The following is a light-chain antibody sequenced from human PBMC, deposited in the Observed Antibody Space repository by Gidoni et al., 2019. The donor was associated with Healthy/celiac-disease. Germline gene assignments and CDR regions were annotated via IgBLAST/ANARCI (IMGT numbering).Light chain of an antibody. CDR3: QQSNSTPFT. Sequence: DIQLTQPPSSLSASVGDRVTITCRSSQSISNYLNCYQQKPGKAPKLLIYAASSLQSGVPSRFSGSGSGTDFTLTISSLQPEDFATYYCQQSNSTPFTFGGGTKVEIK. CDR2: AAS. V-gene: IGKV1-39*01. J-gene: IGKJ4*01. CDR1: QSISNY.